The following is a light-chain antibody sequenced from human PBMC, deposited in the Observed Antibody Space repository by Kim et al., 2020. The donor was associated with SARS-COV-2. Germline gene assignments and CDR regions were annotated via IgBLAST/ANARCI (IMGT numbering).Light chain of an antibody. CDR3: SSYTRSSTLV. CDR1: SNDVGGYNY. CDR2: DVS. Sequence: GQSITISCTGTSNDVGGYNYVSWYQQHPGKAPKLMIYDVSNRPSGVSNRFSGSKSGNTASLTISGLQAEDEADYYCSSYTRSSTLVFGGGTQLTVL. V-gene: IGLV2-14*03. J-gene: IGLJ2*01.